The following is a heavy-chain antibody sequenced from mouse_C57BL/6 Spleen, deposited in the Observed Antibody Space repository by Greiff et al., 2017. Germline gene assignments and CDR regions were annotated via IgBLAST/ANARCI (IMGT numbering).Heavy chain of an antibody. V-gene: IGHV6-3*01. CDR2: IRLKSDNYAT. D-gene: IGHD2-12*01. CDR1: GFTFSNYW. J-gene: IGHJ2*01. Sequence: EVKLQESGGGLVQPGGSMKLSCVASGFTFSNYWMNWVRQSPEKGLEWVAQIRLKSDNYATHYAESVKGRFTISRDDSKSSVYLQMNNLRAEDTGIYYCTTISSYYSFDYWGQGTTLTVSS. CDR3: TTISSYYSFDY.